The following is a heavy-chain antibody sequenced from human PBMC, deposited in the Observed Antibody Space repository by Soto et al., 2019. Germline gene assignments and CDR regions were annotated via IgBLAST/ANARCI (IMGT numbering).Heavy chain of an antibody. CDR3: ARGTI. CDR1: GFTFSSYW. Sequence: EVQVVESGGGLVQPGGSLRLSCVVSGFTFSSYWMHWVRQAPGKGLVCVSCINGDGSRTENAASVKGRFTISRDNAKNRLYLQMISLRAKDTAVYYCARGTIRGQGTLVTVSS. D-gene: IGHD3-3*01. CDR2: INGDGSRT. J-gene: IGHJ4*02. V-gene: IGHV3-74*01.